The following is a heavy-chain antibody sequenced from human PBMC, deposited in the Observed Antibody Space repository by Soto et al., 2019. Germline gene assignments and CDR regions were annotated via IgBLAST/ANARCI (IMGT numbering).Heavy chain of an antibody. Sequence: QVQLVQSGAEEKKPGASVKVSCKASGYTFTSYAMHWVRQAPGQRLEWMGWINAGNGNTKYSQKFQGRVTITRDTSASTANMELSSLRSEDTAVYYCARSSGIAVADYWGQGTLVTVSS. CDR2: INAGNGNT. CDR3: ARSSGIAVADY. J-gene: IGHJ4*02. D-gene: IGHD6-19*01. CDR1: GYTFTSYA. V-gene: IGHV1-3*05.